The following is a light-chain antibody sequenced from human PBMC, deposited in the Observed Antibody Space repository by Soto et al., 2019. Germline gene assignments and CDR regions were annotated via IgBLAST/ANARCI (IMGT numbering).Light chain of an antibody. CDR1: SSDVGGYDY. J-gene: IGLJ2*01. V-gene: IGLV2-14*03. Sequence: QSALTQPASVSGSPGQSITISCTGTSSDVGGYDYVSWYQHHPGKAPKLIIYDVTDRPSGVSNRVSGSKSGNTASLTISGLQAEDEADYYCSSYTSNTTPLFGGGTQLTVL. CDR2: DVT. CDR3: SSYTSNTTPL.